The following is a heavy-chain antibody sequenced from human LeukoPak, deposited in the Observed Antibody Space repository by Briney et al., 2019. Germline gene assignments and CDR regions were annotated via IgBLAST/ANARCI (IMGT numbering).Heavy chain of an antibody. J-gene: IGHJ4*02. CDR1: GGTFSSYA. V-gene: IGHV1-69*05. D-gene: IGHD4-17*01. CDR3: AASPRFYGDLWPNY. Sequence: GASVKVSCKASGGTFSSYAISWVRQAPGQGLEWMGGIIPIFGTANYAQKFQERVTITRDMSTSTAYMELSSLRSEDTAVYYCAASPRFYGDLWPNYWGQGTLVTVSS. CDR2: IIPIFGTA.